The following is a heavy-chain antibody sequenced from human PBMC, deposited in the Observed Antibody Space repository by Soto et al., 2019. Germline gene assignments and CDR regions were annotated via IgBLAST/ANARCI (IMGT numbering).Heavy chain of an antibody. D-gene: IGHD7-27*01. CDR1: GDSVSIGSYF. J-gene: IGHJ4*02. Sequence: SETLSLTCTVSGDSVSIGSYFWSWIRQPPGRGLEWIGYISYSGRAKYNPFLNSRVTISLDTSKNQFSLKLTSVSAADTAVYYCAKVGWGGDCWGQGTQVTVSS. CDR3: AKVGWGGDC. V-gene: IGHV4-61*01. CDR2: ISYSGRA.